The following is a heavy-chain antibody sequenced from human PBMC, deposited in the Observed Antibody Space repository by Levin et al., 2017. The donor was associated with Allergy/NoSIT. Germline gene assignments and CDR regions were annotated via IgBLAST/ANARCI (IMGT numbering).Heavy chain of an antibody. D-gene: IGHD2-15*01. J-gene: IGHJ4*02. CDR3: ATDVRCSGGSCYASGIDY. Sequence: SQTLSLTCTVSGGSVSSGDYYWTWIRQPPGQGLEWIGQIFYSGSTFYNPSLQSRITISVDTAKNQFSLQLRSVTVADTAVYYCATDVRCSGGSCYASGIDYWGQGTLVIVSS. CDR2: IFYSGST. CDR1: GGSVSSGDYY. V-gene: IGHV4-30-4*01.